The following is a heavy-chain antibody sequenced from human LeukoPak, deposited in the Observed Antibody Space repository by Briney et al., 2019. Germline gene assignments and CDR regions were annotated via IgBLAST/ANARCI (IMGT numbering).Heavy chain of an antibody. CDR1: GFTFSSYS. V-gene: IGHV3-48*02. CDR2: ICSSVSTR. D-gene: IGHD3-3*01. J-gene: IGHJ4*02. CDR3: AREGSDFWSGYSKGYFDY. Sequence: GGSLRLSCAVSGFTFSSYSMNWVRRAPGKGLDWVSYICSSVSTRYYAASVKGRFTISRDNGKNSLYLQMNSLRDEDTAVYYCAREGSDFWSGYSKGYFDYWGQGTLVTVSS.